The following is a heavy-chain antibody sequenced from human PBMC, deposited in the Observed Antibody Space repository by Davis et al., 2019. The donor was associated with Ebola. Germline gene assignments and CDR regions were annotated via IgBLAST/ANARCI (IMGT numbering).Heavy chain of an antibody. D-gene: IGHD2-15*01. J-gene: IGHJ3*02. CDR3: ASLRRTISGMDDGFDI. V-gene: IGHV5-51*01. CDR2: IYTGDSDT. Sequence: GSLRLSCKDSGNSFTSHWIGWVRQMPGKGLEWMGIIYTGDSDTRYSPSFRGQVTISADKSMKTAFLQWSSLKASDSGMYYCASLRRTISGMDDGFDIWGQGTMATVSS. CDR1: GNSFTSHW.